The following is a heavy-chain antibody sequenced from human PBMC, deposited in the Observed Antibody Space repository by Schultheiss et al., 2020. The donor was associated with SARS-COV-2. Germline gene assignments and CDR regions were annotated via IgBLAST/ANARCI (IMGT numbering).Heavy chain of an antibody. D-gene: IGHD2-2*01. J-gene: IGHJ4*02. CDR2: IIPIFGTA. V-gene: IGHV1-69*13. CDR1: GGTFSSYA. CDR3: ARDKRAPVPAAVMDY. Sequence: SVKVSCKASGGTFSSYAISWVRQAPGQGLEWMGGIIPIFGTANYAQKFQGRVTITADESTSTAHMELRSLRSDDTAVYFCARDKRAPVPAAVMDYWGQGTLVTVSS.